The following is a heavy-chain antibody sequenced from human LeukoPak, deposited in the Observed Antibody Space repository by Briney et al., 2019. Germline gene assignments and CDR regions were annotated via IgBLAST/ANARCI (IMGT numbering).Heavy chain of an antibody. V-gene: IGHV1-2*06. CDR2: INPNTGVT. J-gene: IGHJ4*02. D-gene: IGHD2-15*01. Sequence: ASVKVSCKASGYSFTDNYIHWERQAPGQGLEWMGRINPNTGVTNYAENFQGRVTMTRDTSISTAYMELSRLRSDDTAMFYCARDLWYWGQGTLVTVSS. CDR1: GYSFTDNY. CDR3: ARDLWY.